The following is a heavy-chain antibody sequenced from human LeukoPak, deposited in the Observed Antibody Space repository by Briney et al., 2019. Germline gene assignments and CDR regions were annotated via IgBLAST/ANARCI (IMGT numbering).Heavy chain of an antibody. CDR1: GFTFSSYA. J-gene: IGHJ4*02. Sequence: PGGSLRLSCAASGFTFSSYAMHWVRQAPGKGLEWVAVISYDGSDKNYADSVKGRFTISRDNSKNTLYLQMNSLRADDTAVYYCARAVYRSGGYYFDYWGQGTLIIVSS. V-gene: IGHV3-30*04. D-gene: IGHD6-19*01. CDR3: ARAVYRSGGYYFDY. CDR2: ISYDGSDK.